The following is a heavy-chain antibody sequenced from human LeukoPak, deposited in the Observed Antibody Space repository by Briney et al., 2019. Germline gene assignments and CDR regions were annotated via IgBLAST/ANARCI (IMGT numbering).Heavy chain of an antibody. V-gene: IGHV4-4*07. CDR3: ARGARVVVAASWFDP. J-gene: IGHJ5*02. D-gene: IGHD2-15*01. CDR2: IYTSGST. Sequence: SETLSLTCTVSGGSISSYYWSWIWQPAGKGLEWIGRIYTSGSTNYNPSLKSRVTMSVDTSKNQFSLKLSSVTAADTAVYYCARGARVVVAASWFDPWGQGTLVTVSS. CDR1: GGSISSYY.